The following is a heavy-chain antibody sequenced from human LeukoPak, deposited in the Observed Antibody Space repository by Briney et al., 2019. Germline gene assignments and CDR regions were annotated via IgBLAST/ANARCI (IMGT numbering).Heavy chain of an antibody. CDR1: GFTFSSYS. V-gene: IGHV3-48*04. Sequence: QSGGSLRLSCAASGFTFSSYSMNWVRQAPGKGLEWVSYISSSSSTIYYADSVKGRFTISRDNAKNSLYLQMNSLRAEDTALYYCAKSHSDHGSGSYDAFDIWGQGTMVTVSS. J-gene: IGHJ3*02. D-gene: IGHD3-10*01. CDR2: ISSSSSTI. CDR3: AKSHSDHGSGSYDAFDI.